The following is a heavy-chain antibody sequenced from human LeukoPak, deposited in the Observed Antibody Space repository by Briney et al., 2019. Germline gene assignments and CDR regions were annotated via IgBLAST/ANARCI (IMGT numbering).Heavy chain of an antibody. CDR1: GYTFTSYA. V-gene: IGHV1-3*01. Sequence: ASVKVSCKASGYTFTSYAMHWVRQAPGQRLEWMGWINAGNGNTKYSQKFQGRVTITRGTSADTAYMELSSLRSEDTAVYYCARLKYCTNGVCYAGFDYWGQGTLVTVSS. CDR3: ARLKYCTNGVCYAGFDY. D-gene: IGHD2-8*01. CDR2: INAGNGNT. J-gene: IGHJ4*02.